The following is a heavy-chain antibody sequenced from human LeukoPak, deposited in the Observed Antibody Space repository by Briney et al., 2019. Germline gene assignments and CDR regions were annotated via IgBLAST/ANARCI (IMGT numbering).Heavy chain of an antibody. Sequence: GGSLRLSCAASGFTFSSCAMSWVRQAPGKGLEWVSAISGSGGSTYYADSVKGRFTISRDNSKNTLYLQMNSLRAEDTAVYYCAKDPTDFDSSGQTYFDDWGQGTLVTVSS. D-gene: IGHD3-22*01. J-gene: IGHJ4*02. CDR3: AKDPTDFDSSGQTYFDD. CDR1: GFTFSSCA. V-gene: IGHV3-23*01. CDR2: ISGSGGST.